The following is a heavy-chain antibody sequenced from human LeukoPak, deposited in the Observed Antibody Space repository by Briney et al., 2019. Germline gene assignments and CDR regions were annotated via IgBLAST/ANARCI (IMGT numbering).Heavy chain of an antibody. D-gene: IGHD5-18*01. J-gene: IGHJ6*02. CDR1: GGSFSGYY. Sequence: SETLSLTCAVYGGSFSGYYWSWIRQPPGKGLEWIGEINHSGSTNYNPSLKSRGTISVDTSKNQFSLKLSSVTAAETAVYYCARKDTAMVIRVRSGMAVWGQGTTVTVSS. CDR3: ARKDTAMVIRVRSGMAV. V-gene: IGHV4-34*01. CDR2: INHSGST.